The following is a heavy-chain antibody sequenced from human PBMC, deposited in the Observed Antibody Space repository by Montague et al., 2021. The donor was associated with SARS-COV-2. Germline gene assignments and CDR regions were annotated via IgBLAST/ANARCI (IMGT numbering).Heavy chain of an antibody. D-gene: IGHD3-3*01. CDR3: ARQNRGSVTIFGVVMQDRWVDP. J-gene: IGHJ5*02. CDR2: IYYSGNT. V-gene: IGHV4-39*01. CDR1: GGSISSCSYY. Sequence: SETLSLTCTVSGGSISSCSYYWGWIRQPPGQGLVWIGNIYYSGNTYYTPSLKSPVTISVYTSKYQFSLKLCSATAADTAEYDCARQNRGSVTIFGVVMQDRWVDPWGQGTLVTVSS.